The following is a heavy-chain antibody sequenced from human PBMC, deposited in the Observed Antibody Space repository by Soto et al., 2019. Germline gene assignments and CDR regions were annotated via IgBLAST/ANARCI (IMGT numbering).Heavy chain of an antibody. D-gene: IGHD2-2*01. V-gene: IGHV1-69*02. J-gene: IGHJ6*03. CDR3: ARMKGYCSSTSCSELDYYYYYYMDV. CDR2: IIPILGIA. Sequence: ASVKVSCKASGGTFSSYTISWVRQAPGQGLEWMGRIIPILGIANYAQKFQGRVTITADKSTSTAYMELSSLRSEDTAVYYCARMKGYCSSTSCSELDYYYYYYMDVWGKGTTVTVSS. CDR1: GGTFSSYT.